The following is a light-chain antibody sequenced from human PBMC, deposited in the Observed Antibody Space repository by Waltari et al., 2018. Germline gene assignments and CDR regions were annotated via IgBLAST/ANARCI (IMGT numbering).Light chain of an antibody. J-gene: IGKJ4*01. V-gene: IGKV1-5*03. Sequence: LSASVGDRVTITCRASQSISTWLAWYQQKPGKAPKLLIYKASTLETGVPSRFSGSGSGTEFTLTISSLQPDDFATYFCQQYNSYLLTFGGGTKVEIQ. CDR1: QSISTW. CDR3: QQYNSYLLT. CDR2: KAS.